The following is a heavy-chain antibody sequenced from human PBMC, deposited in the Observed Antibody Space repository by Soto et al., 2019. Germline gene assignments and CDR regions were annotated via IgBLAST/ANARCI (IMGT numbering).Heavy chain of an antibody. CDR1: IGSFSGYI. D-gene: IGHD2-15*01. CDR2: INHRGSA. J-gene: IGHJ3*02. CDR3: AAVALSEYCSKNRCPGESFEI. V-gene: IGHV4-34*01. Sequence: ASETLSLTCGVDIGSFSGYIWGWTRQPPGKGLEWIGEINHRGSANYNASLRSRVSISIDTSRKQLSLRLASVTAADTAVYYCAAVALSEYCSKNRCPGESFEIWGQGTMVTVSS.